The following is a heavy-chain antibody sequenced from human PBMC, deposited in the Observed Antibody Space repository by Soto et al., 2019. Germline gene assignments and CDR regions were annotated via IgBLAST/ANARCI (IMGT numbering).Heavy chain of an antibody. CDR2: INPNSGGT. D-gene: IGHD2-2*02. J-gene: IGHJ6*02. CDR1: GYTFTGYY. V-gene: IGHV1-2*04. Sequence: ASVKVSCKASGYTFTGYYMHWVRQAPGQGLEWMGWINPNSGGTNYAQKFQGWVTMTRDTSISTAYMELSRLRSDDTAVYYCARDYVRYCSSNSCYTPYYYYYGMVVWGQGTTVTVYS. CDR3: ARDYVRYCSSNSCYTPYYYYYGMVV.